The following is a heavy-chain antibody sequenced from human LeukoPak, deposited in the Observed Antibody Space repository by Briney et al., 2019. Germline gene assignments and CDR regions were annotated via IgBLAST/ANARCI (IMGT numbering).Heavy chain of an antibody. V-gene: IGHV1-2*02. CDR2: INPNSGGT. CDR3: ARNHYYGSGSGFDY. J-gene: IGHJ4*02. Sequence: ASVKVSCKASGYTFTGYYMHWVRQAPGQGLEWMGWINPNSGGTNYAQKFQGRVTMTRDTSISTAYMELSRLRSDDTAVYYCARNHYYGSGSGFDYWGQGTLVTVSS. CDR1: GYTFTGYY. D-gene: IGHD3-10*01.